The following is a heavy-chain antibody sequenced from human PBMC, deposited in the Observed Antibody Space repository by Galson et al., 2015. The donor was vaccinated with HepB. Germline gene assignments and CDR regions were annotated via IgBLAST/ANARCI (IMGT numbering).Heavy chain of an antibody. D-gene: IGHD4-17*01. J-gene: IGHJ6*02. CDR1: GFTFSSYS. V-gene: IGHV3-48*01. CDR2: ISSSSSTI. Sequence: SLRLSCAASGFTFSSYSMNWVRQAPGKGLEWVSYISSSSSTIYYADSVKGRFTISRDNAKNSLYLQMNSLRAEDTAVYYCARDYGDYYYYGMDVWGQGTTVTVSS. CDR3: ARDYGDYYYYGMDV.